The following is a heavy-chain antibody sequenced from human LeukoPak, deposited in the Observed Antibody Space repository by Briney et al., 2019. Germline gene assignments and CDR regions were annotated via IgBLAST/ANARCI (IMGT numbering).Heavy chain of an antibody. D-gene: IGHD6-13*01. Sequence: SETLSLTCTVSAGAITGYYWGWLRQPPGKGLDWIGHLHFGGSTNYNPSLTRRVTISVDTSKNHFSLKLSSVTAADTAVYYCARGYSTSWTYYFDYWGQGALVTVSS. V-gene: IGHV4-59*01. J-gene: IGHJ4*02. CDR2: LHFGGST. CDR1: AGAITGYY. CDR3: ARGYSTSWTYYFDY.